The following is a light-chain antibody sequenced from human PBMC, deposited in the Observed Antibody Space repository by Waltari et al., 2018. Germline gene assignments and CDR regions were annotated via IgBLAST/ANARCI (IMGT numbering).Light chain of an antibody. V-gene: IGLV4-69*01. J-gene: IGLJ3*02. CDR3: QTGGHGTWV. CDR2: VNRDGSH. Sequence: QLVLTQSPSASASLGASVKLTCTLSSGHSSNVIAWNQQQPEKGPRYLMKVNRDGSHSKGDDIPDRFSGSGSGAERYRTISSLQSEEEADYYCQTGGHGTWVFGGGTKLTVL. CDR1: SGHSSNV.